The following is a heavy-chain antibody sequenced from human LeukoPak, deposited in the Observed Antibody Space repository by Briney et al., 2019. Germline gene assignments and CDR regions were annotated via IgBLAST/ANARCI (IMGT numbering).Heavy chain of an antibody. CDR2: ISSSSSTI. CDR3: TRDHHRRHYDSQARNTFDI. V-gene: IGHV3-48*01. CDR1: GFTFSIYS. Sequence: GGSLRLSCAASGFTFSIYSMNWVREAPGRGLEWGSYISSSSSTIYYADSVRGRFTISRDNAKNTLYLQMNSLRAEDTAVYYCTRDHHRRHYDSQARNTFDIWGQGTMVTVSS. J-gene: IGHJ3*02. D-gene: IGHD3-22*01.